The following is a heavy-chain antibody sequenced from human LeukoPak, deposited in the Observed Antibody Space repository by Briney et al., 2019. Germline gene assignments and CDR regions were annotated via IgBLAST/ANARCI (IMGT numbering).Heavy chain of an antibody. J-gene: IGHJ4*02. Sequence: ETLSLTCTVSGDSISSSSYYWGWIRQPPGKGLEWIGSMYYSGSPYYNPSLKSRVTISVDTSKNQFSLKLSSVTAADTAVYYCARQSPTDKGYWGQGTLVTVSS. D-gene: IGHD4-11*01. CDR3: ARQSPTDKGY. CDR1: GDSISSSSYY. V-gene: IGHV4-39*01. CDR2: MYYSGSP.